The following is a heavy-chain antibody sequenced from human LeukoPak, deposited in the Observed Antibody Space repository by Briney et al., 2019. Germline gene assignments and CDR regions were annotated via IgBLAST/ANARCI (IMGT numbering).Heavy chain of an antibody. CDR1: GGTFSSYA. J-gene: IGHJ4*02. D-gene: IGHD2-21*02. CDR3: ARVRRGGDHREPDY. V-gene: IGHV1-69*04. Sequence: SVKVSCKASGGTFSSYAISWVRQAPGQGLEWMGRIIPILGIANYAQKFQGRVTITADKSTSTAYMELSSLRSGDTAVYYCARVRRGGDHREPDYWGQGTLVTVSS. CDR2: IIPILGIA.